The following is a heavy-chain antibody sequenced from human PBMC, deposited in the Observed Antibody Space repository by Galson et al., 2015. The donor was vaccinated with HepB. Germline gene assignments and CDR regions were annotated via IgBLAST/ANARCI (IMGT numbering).Heavy chain of an antibody. Sequence: SLRLSCAASGFTFRNAWMIWVRQTPGRGLEWVGRIKVKAEGGTTDYTAPVKGRFTISRDDSKNTLYLLMNSLKTEDTAVYYCTRDQFLFAGSYQKYYYYYYGMDVWGQGTSVTVSS. CDR2: IKVKAEGGTT. CDR1: GFTFRNAW. J-gene: IGHJ6*02. CDR3: TRDQFLFAGSYQKYYYYYYGMDV. D-gene: IGHD3-10*01. V-gene: IGHV3-15*07.